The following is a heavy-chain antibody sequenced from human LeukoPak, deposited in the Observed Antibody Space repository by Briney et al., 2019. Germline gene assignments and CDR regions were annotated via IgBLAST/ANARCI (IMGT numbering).Heavy chain of an antibody. CDR3: ARDGGYDHPGIDY. Sequence: SETLSLTCTVSRGSISSYYWSWIRQSPGKGLEWIGYVSDRGGTNYNPSLKSRVTISVDTSKNQFSLKLRSVTAADTAVYYCARDGGYDHPGIDYWGQGTLVTVSS. CDR2: VSDRGGT. CDR1: RGSISSYY. D-gene: IGHD5-12*01. V-gene: IGHV4-59*01. J-gene: IGHJ4*02.